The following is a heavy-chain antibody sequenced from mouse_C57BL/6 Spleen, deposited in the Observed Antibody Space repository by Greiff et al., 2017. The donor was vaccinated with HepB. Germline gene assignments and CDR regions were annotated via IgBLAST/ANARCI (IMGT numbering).Heavy chain of an antibody. D-gene: IGHD2-1*01. J-gene: IGHJ1*03. CDR3: ATSYYGNYDWYFDV. V-gene: IGHV1-59*01. CDR1: GYTFTSYW. Sequence: QVQLKQPGAELVRPGTSVKLSCKASGYTFTSYWMHWVKQRPGQGLEWIGVIDPSDSYTNYNQKFKGKATLTVDTSSSTAYMQLSSLTSEDSAVYYCATSYYGNYDWYFDVWGTGTTVTVSS. CDR2: IDPSDSYT.